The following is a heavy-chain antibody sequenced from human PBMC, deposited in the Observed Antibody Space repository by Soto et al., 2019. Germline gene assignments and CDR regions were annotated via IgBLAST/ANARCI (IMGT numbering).Heavy chain of an antibody. CDR1: GFTFSSYA. Sequence: GGSLRLSCAASGFTFSSYAMSWVRQAPGKGLEWVSAISGSGGSTYYADSVKGRFTISRDNSKNTLYLQMNSLRAEDTAVYYCAKSKRYSSGWYERYFDYWGQGTLVTVSS. CDR3: AKSKRYSSGWYERYFDY. V-gene: IGHV3-23*01. D-gene: IGHD6-19*01. J-gene: IGHJ4*02. CDR2: ISGSGGST.